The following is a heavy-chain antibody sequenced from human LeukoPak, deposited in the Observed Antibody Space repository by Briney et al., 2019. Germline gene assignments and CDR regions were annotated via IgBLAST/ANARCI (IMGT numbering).Heavy chain of an antibody. J-gene: IGHJ4*02. V-gene: IGHV4-59*01. CDR2: VSYSGST. CDR1: GDSINNYF. CDR3: ARDRRTTKYQLQYAYFEN. Sequence: SSETLSLTCIASGDSINNYFWSWIRQSPGKGLKGICLVSYSGSTNYNPSLMRRGTISVDTPKTKFSQKLTSVTTADTAIYYCARDRRTTKYQLQYAYFENWGQGVLVPVSS. D-gene: IGHD1-7*01.